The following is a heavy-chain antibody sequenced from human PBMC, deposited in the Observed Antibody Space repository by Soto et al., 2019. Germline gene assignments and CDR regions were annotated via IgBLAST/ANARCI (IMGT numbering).Heavy chain of an antibody. CDR3: ATHPPYGPLDH. CDR1: GGSISSSSNH. V-gene: IGHV4-39*01. J-gene: IGHJ4*02. CDR2: IYYSENT. D-gene: IGHD4-17*01. Sequence: QLQLQESGPGLVKPSETLSLTCTVSGGSISSSSNHWGWIRQPPGKGLEWIGNIYYSENTYYNPSPKSRVTISVDTSKNQFSLRLTSVTAADTAVYYCATHPPYGPLDHWGQGTLVTVSS.